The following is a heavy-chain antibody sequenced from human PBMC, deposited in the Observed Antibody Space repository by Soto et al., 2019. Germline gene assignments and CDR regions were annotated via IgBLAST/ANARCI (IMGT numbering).Heavy chain of an antibody. CDR2: ISYDGSNK. J-gene: IGHJ6*02. Sequence: GGSLRLSCAASGFTFSSYGMHWVRQAPGKGLEWVAVISYDGSNKYYANSVKGRFTISRGNSKNTLYLQMNSLRAEDTPVYYCANDRADGSPPYYYYGMDVWGQGTTVTVSS. CDR3: ANDRADGSPPYYYYGMDV. CDR1: GFTFSSYG. V-gene: IGHV3-30*18. D-gene: IGHD1-26*01.